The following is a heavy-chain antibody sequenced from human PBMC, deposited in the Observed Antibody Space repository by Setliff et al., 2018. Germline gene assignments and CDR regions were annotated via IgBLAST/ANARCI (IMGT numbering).Heavy chain of an antibody. J-gene: IGHJ4*02. Sequence: GSLRLSCAASGFALNSYAMIWVRQAPGKGLEWIGTLYFGGSTHYNPSLKSRVTISVDTSKNQFSLNLSSLTAADTAVYFCARSDWDSSGYYYFDYWGQGTLVTVSS. CDR2: LYFGGST. D-gene: IGHD3-22*01. CDR1: GFALNSYA. V-gene: IGHV4-59*12. CDR3: ARSDWDSSGYYYFDY.